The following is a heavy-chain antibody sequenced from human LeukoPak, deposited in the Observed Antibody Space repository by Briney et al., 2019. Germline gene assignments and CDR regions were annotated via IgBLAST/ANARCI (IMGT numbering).Heavy chain of an antibody. CDR2: TYYRSKWYY. CDR3: ARDPVGGSTIFDY. CDR1: GNSVSSNSAA. J-gene: IGHJ4*02. V-gene: IGHV6-1*01. D-gene: IGHD1-26*01. Sequence: SQTLSLTCAISGNSVSSNSAAWNWIRQSPSRGLEWLVRTYYRSKWYYDYAVAVKSRISINPDTSKNQFSLQLSFVTPEDTAVYYCARDPVGGSTIFDYWGQGTLVTVSS.